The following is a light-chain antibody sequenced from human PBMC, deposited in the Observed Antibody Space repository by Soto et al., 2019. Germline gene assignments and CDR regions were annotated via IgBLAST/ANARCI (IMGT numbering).Light chain of an antibody. CDR2: RNN. J-gene: IGLJ2*01. CDR1: SSNIGSNY. Sequence: QSVLTQPPSASGTPGQRVNISCSGSSSNIGSNYVYWYRQFPGTAPKLLIQRNNQRPSGVPARFSGSKSGTSASLAISGLRSEDEADYYCQVWESSSAPLVFGGGTKLTVL. CDR3: QVWESSSAPLV. V-gene: IGLV1-47*01.